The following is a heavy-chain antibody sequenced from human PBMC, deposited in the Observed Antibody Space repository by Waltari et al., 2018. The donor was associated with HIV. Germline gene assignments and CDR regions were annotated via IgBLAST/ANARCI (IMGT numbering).Heavy chain of an antibody. Sequence: EVQLVQSGAEVKKPGESLKVSCQGSGYTFTTYWIGWVRQMPGKGLEWMGIIYPGNSETRYSPSFQGQVTISADKSITTAYLQWSSLKASDTAIYYCARSKDYREFDYWGQGTLVTVSS. CDR1: GYTFTTYW. D-gene: IGHD3-16*01. CDR3: ARSKDYREFDY. CDR2: IYPGNSET. V-gene: IGHV5-51*01. J-gene: IGHJ4*02.